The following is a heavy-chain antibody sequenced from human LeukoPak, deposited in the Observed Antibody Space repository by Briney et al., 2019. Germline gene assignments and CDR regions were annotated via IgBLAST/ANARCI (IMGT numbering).Heavy chain of an antibody. CDR3: ARVEIPTIGTFDY. D-gene: IGHD1-1*01. CDR2: IYYSGST. V-gene: IGHV4-30-4*01. Sequence: SETLSLTCTVSGGSISSGDYYWSWIRQPPGKGLEWIGYIYYSGSTYYNPSLKSRVTISVGTSKNQFSLKLSSVTAADTAVYYCARVEIPTIGTFDYWGQGTLITVSS. CDR1: GGSISSGDYY. J-gene: IGHJ4*02.